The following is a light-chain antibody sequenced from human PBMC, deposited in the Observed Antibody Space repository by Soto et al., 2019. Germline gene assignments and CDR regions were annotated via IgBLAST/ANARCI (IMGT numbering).Light chain of an antibody. CDR1: QSVSSSY. J-gene: IGKJ3*01. CDR2: GAS. V-gene: IGKV3-20*01. Sequence: EIVLTQSPGTLSLSPGERATLSCRASQSVSSSYLAWYQQKPGQAPRLLIYGASSRATGIPDRFSGSGSGTDFTLSISRLEPEDFVVYYCQQYGCFPFTFGPGTKVDLQ. CDR3: QQYGCFPFT.